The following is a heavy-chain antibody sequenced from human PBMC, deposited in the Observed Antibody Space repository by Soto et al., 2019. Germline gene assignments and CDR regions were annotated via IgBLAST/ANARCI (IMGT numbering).Heavy chain of an antibody. CDR3: ARGGLYYYGSGRLLDY. J-gene: IGHJ4*02. Sequence: QVQLQQWGAGLLKPSETLSLTCAVYGGSFSGYYWSWIRQPPGKGLEGIGEINHSGSTNYNPSLKSRVTISVDTSKNQFSPKLSSVTAADTAVYYCARGGLYYYGSGRLLDYWGQGTLVTVSS. CDR1: GGSFSGYY. V-gene: IGHV4-34*01. CDR2: INHSGST. D-gene: IGHD3-10*01.